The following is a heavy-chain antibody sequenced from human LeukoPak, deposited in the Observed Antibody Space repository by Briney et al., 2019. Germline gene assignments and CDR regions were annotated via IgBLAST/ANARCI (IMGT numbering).Heavy chain of an antibody. Sequence: SETQSLICIVSVGSISSSSYHWGWIRQPPGKGLEWIGSISKGGNTYYNPSLKGRVTISVDTSKNQFSLKLSSVTAADTAVYYCARDRYYYDSSSEGNYWGQGTLVTVSS. CDR2: ISKGGNT. D-gene: IGHD3-22*01. CDR1: VGSISSSSYH. J-gene: IGHJ4*02. CDR3: ARDRYYYDSSSEGNY. V-gene: IGHV4-39*01.